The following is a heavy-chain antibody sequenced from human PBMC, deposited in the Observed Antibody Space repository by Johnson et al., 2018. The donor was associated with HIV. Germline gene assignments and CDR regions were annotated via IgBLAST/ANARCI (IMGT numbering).Heavy chain of an antibody. CDR1: GLSFSNFG. V-gene: IGHV3-30*03. Sequence: QVKLVESGGGVVQPGKSLTLSCVGSGLSFSNFGIHWVRQAPGKGPEWVAVISFDGNLKKYADSVKGRFTISRDNSKNTLYLQMTSLRQDYTAVYSCARGGIIHDAFDIWGQGTMVTVSS. CDR2: ISFDGNLK. J-gene: IGHJ3*02. D-gene: IGHD1-1*01. CDR3: ARGGIIHDAFDI.